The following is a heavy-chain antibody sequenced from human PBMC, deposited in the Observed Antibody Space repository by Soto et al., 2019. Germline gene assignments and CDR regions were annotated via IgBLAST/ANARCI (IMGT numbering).Heavy chain of an antibody. V-gene: IGHV4-59*01. CDR2: ISYGGST. CDR3: ARDSKSDDAFDI. Sequence: SETLSLTCTVSGGSISTYTWNWIRQSPGKGLEWIGYISYGGSTMSNPSLKSRVTISVDRSKNQLSLNLTSVTAADTAKYYCARDSKSDDAFDIWGLGTLVTVSS. J-gene: IGHJ3*02. CDR1: GGSISTYT.